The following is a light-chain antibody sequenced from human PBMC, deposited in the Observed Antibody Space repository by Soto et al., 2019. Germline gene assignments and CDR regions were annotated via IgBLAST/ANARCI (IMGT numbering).Light chain of an antibody. J-gene: IGLJ2*01. CDR2: DVS. CDR3: SSYTSSSTYVV. Sequence: QSALTQPASVSGSPGQSITISCTGTSRDVGGYNYVPWYQQHPGKAPNLMIYDVSKRPSGVSNLFSGSKAGNTASLTISGLQAAYEADYYCSSYTSSSTYVVFGGGTKLTVL. CDR1: SRDVGGYNY. V-gene: IGLV2-14*01.